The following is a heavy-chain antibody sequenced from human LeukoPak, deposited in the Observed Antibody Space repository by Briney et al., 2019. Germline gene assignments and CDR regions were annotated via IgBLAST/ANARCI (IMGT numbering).Heavy chain of an antibody. J-gene: IGHJ4*02. V-gene: IGHV4-59*01. D-gene: IGHD3-9*01. CDR3: ASKTGYSPFDY. Sequence: SETLSLTCTVSGGSISSYYWSWIRQPPGKGLEWIWYIYYSGNSNYNPSLKSRVTISVDTSKNQFSLKLSSVTAADTAVYYCASKTGYSPFDYWGQGTLVTVSS. CDR1: GGSISSYY. CDR2: IYYSGNS.